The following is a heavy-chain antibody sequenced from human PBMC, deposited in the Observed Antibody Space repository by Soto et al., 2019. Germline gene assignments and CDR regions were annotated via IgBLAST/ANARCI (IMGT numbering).Heavy chain of an antibody. CDR3: ARDLLGYCSGGSCYSGNYYYYYMDV. V-gene: IGHV3-7*01. CDR2: IKQDGSEK. Sequence: PGGSLRLSCAASGFTFSSYWMSWVRQAPGKGLEWVANIKQDGSEKYYVDSVKGRFTISRDNAKNSLYLQMNSLRAEDTAVYYCARDLLGYCSGGSCYSGNYYYYYMDVWGKGTTVTVSS. J-gene: IGHJ6*03. D-gene: IGHD2-15*01. CDR1: GFTFSSYW.